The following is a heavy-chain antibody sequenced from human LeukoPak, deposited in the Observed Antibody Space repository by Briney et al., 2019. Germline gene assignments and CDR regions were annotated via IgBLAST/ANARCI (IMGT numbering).Heavy chain of an antibody. CDR1: GFTFSSYA. CDR2: ISSNGGST. V-gene: IGHV3-64*01. Sequence: GGSLRLSCAASGFTFSSYAMHWVRQAPGKGLEYVSAISSNGGSTYYANSVKGRFTISRDNSKNTLYLQMGSLRAEDMAVYYCARDQGSSSPEYYFDYWGQGTLVTISS. J-gene: IGHJ4*02. D-gene: IGHD6-6*01. CDR3: ARDQGSSSPEYYFDY.